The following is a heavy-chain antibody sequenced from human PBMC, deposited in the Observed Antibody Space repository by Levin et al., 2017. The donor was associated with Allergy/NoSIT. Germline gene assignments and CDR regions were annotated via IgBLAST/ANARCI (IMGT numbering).Heavy chain of an antibody. V-gene: IGHV3-23*01. J-gene: IGHJ3*02. D-gene: IGHD3-3*01. CDR2: ISGSGSST. CDR3: AKDGLGVVTDASDS. Sequence: GESLKISCAASGFTFSNYAMSWVRQAPGKGLEWVSSISGSGSSTYYADSLKGRFSISRDNSKNTLYLQMSSLRADDTAVYYCAKDGLGVVTDASDSWGQGTMVTVSS. CDR1: GFTFSNYA.